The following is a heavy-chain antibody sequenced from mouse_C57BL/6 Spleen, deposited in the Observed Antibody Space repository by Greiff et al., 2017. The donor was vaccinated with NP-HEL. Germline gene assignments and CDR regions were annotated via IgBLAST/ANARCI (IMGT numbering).Heavy chain of an antibody. CDR1: GYTFTGYW. CDR3: ARWAGYYGGVLFAY. J-gene: IGHJ3*01. D-gene: IGHD2-3*01. Sequence: QVQLQQSGAELMKPGASVKLSCKATGYTFTGYWIEWVKQRPGHGLEWIGEILPGSGSTNYNEKFKGKATFTADTSSNTAYMQLSSLTTVDSAIYYCARWAGYYGGVLFAYWGQGTLVTVSA. CDR2: ILPGSGST. V-gene: IGHV1-9*01.